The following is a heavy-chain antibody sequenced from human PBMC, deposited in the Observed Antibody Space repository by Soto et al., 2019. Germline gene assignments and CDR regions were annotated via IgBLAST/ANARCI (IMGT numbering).Heavy chain of an antibody. D-gene: IGHD6-13*01. CDR3: AKSGRSSSWHSTSYYYYYGMDV. CDR1: GFTVKNYQ. Sequence: PGGSLRLSCAASGFTVKNYQMNWVRQAPGKGLEWVSVIYSGGVTYYADSVKGRFTISRDNSKNTLYLQMNSLRAEDTAVYYCAKSGRSSSWHSTSYYYYYGMDVWGQGTTVTVSS. CDR2: IYSGGVT. V-gene: IGHV3-66*02. J-gene: IGHJ6*02.